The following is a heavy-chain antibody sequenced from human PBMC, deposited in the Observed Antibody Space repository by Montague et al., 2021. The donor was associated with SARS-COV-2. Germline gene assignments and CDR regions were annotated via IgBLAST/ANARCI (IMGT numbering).Heavy chain of an antibody. CDR2: INHSGTT. J-gene: IGHJ4*02. V-gene: IGHV4-34*01. CDR1: GGSFSGYY. Sequence: SETLSLTCAVYGGSFSGYYWTWIRQSPGKGLEWIAEINHSGTTNYNFNPSLRSRVTISLDTSKSQFSLKLTSVTAADTGVYYCARWDPQTLTLIGLRGKSASDYWGQGTMVTGSS. CDR3: ARWDPQTLTLIGLRGKSASDY. D-gene: IGHD4-23*01.